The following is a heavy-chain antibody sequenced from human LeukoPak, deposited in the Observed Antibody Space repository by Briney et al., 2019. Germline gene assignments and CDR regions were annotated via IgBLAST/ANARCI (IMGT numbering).Heavy chain of an antibody. Sequence: ASVKVSCKASGGTFSSYAISWVRQAPGQGLEWRGRIIPILGIANYAQKFQGRVTITADKSTSTAYMELSSLRSEDTAVYYCARGAPPRGYSYGPLDYWGQGTLVTVSS. CDR3: ARGAPPRGYSYGPLDY. CDR2: IIPILGIA. D-gene: IGHD5-18*01. J-gene: IGHJ4*02. CDR1: GGTFSSYA. V-gene: IGHV1-69*04.